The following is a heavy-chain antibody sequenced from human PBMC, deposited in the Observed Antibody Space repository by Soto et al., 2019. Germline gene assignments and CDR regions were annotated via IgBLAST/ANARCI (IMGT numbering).Heavy chain of an antibody. CDR1: GFTFSSYA. V-gene: IGHV3-23*01. CDR3: AQVPGLYCSSISCYGGDY. Sequence: GGSLRLSCAASGFTFSSYAMSWVRQAPGKGLEWVSSISGSGGSTYYPDSVKGRFTISRDNSKNTLYLQMNSLRVEDTAVYYCAQVPGLYCSSISCYGGDYWGQGTTVTVSS. D-gene: IGHD2-2*01. J-gene: IGHJ4*02. CDR2: ISGSGGST.